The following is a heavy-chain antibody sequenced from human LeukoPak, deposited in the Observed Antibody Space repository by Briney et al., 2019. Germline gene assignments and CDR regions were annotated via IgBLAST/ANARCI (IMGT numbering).Heavy chain of an antibody. D-gene: IGHD2-2*01. CDR1: GFTLSSNY. CDR3: ARNFGTSYNS. J-gene: IGHJ4*02. V-gene: IGHV3-53*01. CDR2: ISSGGTT. Sequence: GGSLRLSCAASGFTLSSNYMGWVRQSPNKGLEWVSVISSGGTTYSADSVKGRFTISRDISKNTVFLQMNSLRAEDTAVYYCARNFGTSYNSWGQGILVTVSS.